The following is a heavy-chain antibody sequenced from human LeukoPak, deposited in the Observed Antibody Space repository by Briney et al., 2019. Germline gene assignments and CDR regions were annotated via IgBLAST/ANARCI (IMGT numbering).Heavy chain of an antibody. Sequence: SETLTLTCIVSGGSISSHYWSWIRQPPGKGLEWIGYIYYSGSTNYNPSLKSRVTISVDTSKNQFSLKLSSVTAADTAVYYCARAGTWGEIWFGRIDDYYYYYYMDVWGKGTTVTVSS. D-gene: IGHD3-10*01. J-gene: IGHJ6*03. V-gene: IGHV4-59*11. CDR2: IYYSGST. CDR3: ARAGTWGEIWFGRIDDYYYYYYMDV. CDR1: GGSISSHY.